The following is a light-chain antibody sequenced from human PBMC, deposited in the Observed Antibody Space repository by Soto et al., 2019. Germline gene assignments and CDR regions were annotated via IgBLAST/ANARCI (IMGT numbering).Light chain of an antibody. CDR1: RSVRSY. Sequence: EIVLTQSPAILSLSPGERATLSCRASRSVRSYLAWYQQKPGQAPRLLIYDASNRAAGIPARFSGSGSETDFTLTISNLEPEDFAVYYCQQRYAWPPITFGQGTRLEIK. J-gene: IGKJ5*01. CDR2: DAS. CDR3: QQRYAWPPIT. V-gene: IGKV3-11*01.